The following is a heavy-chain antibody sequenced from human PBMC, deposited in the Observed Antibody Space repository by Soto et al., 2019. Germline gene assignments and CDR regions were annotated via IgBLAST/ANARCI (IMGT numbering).Heavy chain of an antibody. V-gene: IGHV3-11*05. D-gene: IGHD3-16*01. CDR3: ARGGGGGGDK. Sequence: QVQVVESGGGLVKPGGSLRLSCAASGFTFSDSYMSWIRQAPGKGLEWISYISGSGTYTNYADSVRGRFTISRDNAKNSMYRKMNSRRAGDRAVYYCARGGGGGGDKWGQGTLVIVSS. J-gene: IGHJ4*02. CDR1: GFTFSDSY. CDR2: ISGSGTYT.